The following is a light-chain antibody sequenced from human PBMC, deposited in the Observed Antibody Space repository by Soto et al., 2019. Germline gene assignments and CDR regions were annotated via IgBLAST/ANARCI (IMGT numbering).Light chain of an antibody. CDR1: QSITPW. Sequence: DIQMTQSPSTLSASVGDRVTITCRASQSITPWLAWYQQKPGKVPKLLIYQASSLESGVPLRFSGSASGTEFTLTINSLQPDDFATYYCQHYNCYSATFGQGTKVEIK. J-gene: IGKJ1*01. CDR3: QHYNCYSAT. V-gene: IGKV1-5*03. CDR2: QAS.